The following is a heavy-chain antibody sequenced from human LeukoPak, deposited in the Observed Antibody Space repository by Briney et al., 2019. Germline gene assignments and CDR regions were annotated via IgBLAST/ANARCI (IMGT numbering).Heavy chain of an antibody. V-gene: IGHV3-15*01. CDR3: TTVGSAWNFDY. CDR2: VKSKRDGGTI. D-gene: IGHD6-25*01. J-gene: IGHJ4*02. CDR1: GFTFSNAW. Sequence: GGSLRLSCAASGFTFSNAWMTWVRQAPGKGLEWVARVKSKRDGGTIDHAAPVKGRFTISRDDSKDTLYLQMNSLEIEDAAVYYCTTVGSAWNFDYWGQGTPVTVSS.